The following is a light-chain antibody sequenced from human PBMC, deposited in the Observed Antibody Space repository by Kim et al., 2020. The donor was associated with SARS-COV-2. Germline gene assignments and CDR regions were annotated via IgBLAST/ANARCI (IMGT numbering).Light chain of an antibody. CDR3: QQRGNWPPT. V-gene: IGKV3-11*01. CDR2: DAS. CDR1: QSISSY. Sequence: EIVLTQSPATLSLSPGERATLSCRASQSISSYLAWYQQKPGQAPRLLIYDASNRATGIPARFSGSGSGTDFTLTISSLEPEDFAIYYCQQRGNWPPTFGGGTKLEI. J-gene: IGKJ4*01.